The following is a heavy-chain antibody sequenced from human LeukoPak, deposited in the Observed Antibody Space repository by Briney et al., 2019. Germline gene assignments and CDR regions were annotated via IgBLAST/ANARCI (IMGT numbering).Heavy chain of an antibody. J-gene: IGHJ6*02. Sequence: SETLSLTCTVSGGSIRSYYWSWIRQPPGKGLEWIGYIYYSGSTNYNPSLKSRVTISVDTSKNQFSLKLSSVTAADTAVYYCARAKIDWSSEHYYGMDVWGQGTTVTVSS. CDR3: ARAKIDWSSEHYYGMDV. D-gene: IGHD3-9*01. CDR2: IYYSGST. V-gene: IGHV4-59*01. CDR1: GGSIRSYY.